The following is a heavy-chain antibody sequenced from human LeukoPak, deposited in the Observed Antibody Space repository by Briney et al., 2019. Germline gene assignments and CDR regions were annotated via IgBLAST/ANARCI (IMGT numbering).Heavy chain of an antibody. Sequence: SGTLSLTCIVSGDSISSYYWSWIRQPPGKGLEWIGYIYYSGSTNYNPSLKSRVTISVDTSKNQFSLKLSSVTAADTAVYYCARHGYGGNSDSWGQGTLVTVSS. J-gene: IGHJ4*02. CDR1: GDSISSYY. D-gene: IGHD4-23*01. CDR3: ARHGYGGNSDS. V-gene: IGHV4-59*01. CDR2: IYYSGST.